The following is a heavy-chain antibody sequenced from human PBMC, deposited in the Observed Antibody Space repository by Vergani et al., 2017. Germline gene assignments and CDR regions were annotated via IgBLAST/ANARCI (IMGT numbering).Heavy chain of an antibody. CDR2: ISYDGSNK. Sequence: QVQLVESGGGVVQPGRSLRLSCAASGFTFSSYAMHWVRQAPGKGLEWVAVISYDGSNKYYADSVKGRFTISRDNSKNTLYLQMNSLRAEDTAVYYCARADWIQLWAPLDYWGQGTLVTVSS. CDR3: ARADWIQLWAPLDY. CDR1: GFTFSSYA. V-gene: IGHV3-30-3*01. J-gene: IGHJ4*02. D-gene: IGHD5-18*01.